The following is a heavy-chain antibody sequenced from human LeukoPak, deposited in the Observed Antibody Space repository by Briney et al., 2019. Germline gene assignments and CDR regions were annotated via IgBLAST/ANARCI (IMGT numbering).Heavy chain of an antibody. J-gene: IGHJ3*02. CDR2: INHSGST. CDR1: GGSFSGYY. D-gene: IGHD3-22*01. CDR3: AREMDYYDSSGYYYGGIAGALDI. Sequence: SETLSLTCAVYGGSFSGYYWSWIRQPPGKGLEWIGEINHSGSTYYNPSLKSRVTISVDTSKNQFSLKLSSVTAADTAVYYCAREMDYYDSSGYYYGGIAGALDIWGQGTMVTVSS. V-gene: IGHV4-34*01.